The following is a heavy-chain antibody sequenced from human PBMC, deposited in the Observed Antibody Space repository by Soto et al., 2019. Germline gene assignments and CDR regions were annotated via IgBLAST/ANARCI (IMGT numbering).Heavy chain of an antibody. CDR3: AKLSNYYGMDV. CDR2: IWYDGSNK. CDR1: GFTFSSYG. J-gene: IGHJ6*02. V-gene: IGHV3-33*06. Sequence: GGSLRLSCAASGFTFSSYGMHWVRQAPGKGLEWVAVIWYDGSNKYYADSVKGRFTISRDNSKNTLSLQMNSLRAEDTALYYCAKLSNYYGMDVWGQGTTVTVSS.